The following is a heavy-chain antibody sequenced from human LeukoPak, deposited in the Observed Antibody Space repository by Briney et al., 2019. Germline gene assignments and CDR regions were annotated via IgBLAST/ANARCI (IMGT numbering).Heavy chain of an antibody. D-gene: IGHD3-10*01. V-gene: IGHV1-3*01. Sequence: ASVKVSCKASGYTFTSYAMHWVRQAPGQRLEWMGWINAGNGNTKYSQKFQGRVTITRDTSASTAYMELSSLRSEDTAVYYCARHKWFGEPIDYWGQGTLVTVSS. CDR1: GYTFTSYA. CDR2: INAGNGNT. J-gene: IGHJ4*02. CDR3: ARHKWFGEPIDY.